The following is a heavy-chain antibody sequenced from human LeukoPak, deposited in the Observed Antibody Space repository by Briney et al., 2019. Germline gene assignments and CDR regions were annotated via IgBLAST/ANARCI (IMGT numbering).Heavy chain of an antibody. V-gene: IGHV1-8*03. J-gene: IGHJ4*02. Sequence: ASVKISCEASGYTFTSYDINWVRQATGQGLEWMGWMNPNSGNTGYAQKFQGRVTITRNTSISTAYMELSSLRSEDTAVYYCARGPRYYDSSGYYYEDYWGQGTLVTVSS. CDR3: ARGPRYYDSSGYYYEDY. CDR2: MNPNSGNT. D-gene: IGHD3-22*01. CDR1: GYTFTSYD.